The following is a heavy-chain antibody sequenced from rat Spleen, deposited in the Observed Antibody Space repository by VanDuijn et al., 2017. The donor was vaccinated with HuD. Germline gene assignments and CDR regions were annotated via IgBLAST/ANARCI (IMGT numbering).Heavy chain of an antibody. Sequence: QVQLKESGPGLVQPSQTLSLTCTVSGFSLISYAVNWVRQPPGKGLEWMGGIWGDGSTNYNSDLKSRLSISRDTSKSQVFLKMNSLQTEDTAMYFCARELPGYNPFDYWGQGVMVTVSS. D-gene: IGHD1-4*01. J-gene: IGHJ2*01. CDR2: IWGDGST. CDR3: ARELPGYNPFDY. CDR1: GFSLISYA. V-gene: IGHV2-15*01.